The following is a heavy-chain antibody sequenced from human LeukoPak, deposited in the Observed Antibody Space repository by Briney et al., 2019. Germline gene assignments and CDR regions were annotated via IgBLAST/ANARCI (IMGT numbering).Heavy chain of an antibody. Sequence: PSETLSLTCAVSSYSISSGYCWGWIRQPPGKGLEWIGSIYHSGSTYYNPSLKSRLTISVDTSRNQFSLKLTSVTAADTAVYYCARQGYLNYFDSWGQGTLVTVSS. J-gene: IGHJ4*02. CDR2: IYHSGST. D-gene: IGHD1-26*01. CDR3: ARQGYLNYFDS. CDR1: SYSISSGYC. V-gene: IGHV4-38-2*01.